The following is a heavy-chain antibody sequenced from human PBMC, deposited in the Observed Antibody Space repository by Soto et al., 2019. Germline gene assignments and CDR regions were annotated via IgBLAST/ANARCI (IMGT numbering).Heavy chain of an antibody. D-gene: IGHD3-22*01. V-gene: IGHV3-48*02. CDR2: ITSSSDTI. CDR3: AGLGSCYA. CDR1: GFTFSSYS. Sequence: GGSLRLTCAASGFTFSSYSMMWVRQAPGKGLEWVSYITSSSDTIYYADSVKGRFTISRDNTKNSVYLQMNSLRDEDTAVYYCAGLGSCYAWGQGTLVTVSS. J-gene: IGHJ4*02.